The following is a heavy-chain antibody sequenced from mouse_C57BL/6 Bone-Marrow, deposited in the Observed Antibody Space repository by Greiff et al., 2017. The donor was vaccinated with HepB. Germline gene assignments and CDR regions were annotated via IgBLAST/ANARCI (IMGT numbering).Heavy chain of an antibody. CDR3: ANYDYDDGYYYAMDY. CDR2: IYPGSGST. V-gene: IGHV1-55*01. D-gene: IGHD2-4*01. Sequence: QVQLQQPGAELVKPGASVKMSCKASGYTFTSYWITWVKQRPGQGLEWIGDIYPGSGSTNYNEKFKSKATLTVDTSSSTAYMQLSSLTSEDSAVDYCANYDYDDGYYYAMDYWGQGTSVTVSS. CDR1: GYTFTSYW. J-gene: IGHJ4*01.